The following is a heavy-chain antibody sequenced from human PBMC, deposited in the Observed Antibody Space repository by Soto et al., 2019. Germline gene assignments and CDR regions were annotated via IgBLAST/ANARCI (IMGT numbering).Heavy chain of an antibody. CDR3: AXXXXLXXDFDY. CDR2: ISYDGSNK. V-gene: IGHV3-30-3*01. CDR1: GFTFSSYA. D-gene: IGHD5-18*01. J-gene: IGHJ4*02. Sequence: QVQLVESGGGVVQPGRSLRLSCAASGFTFSSYAMHWVRQAPGKGLEWVAVISYDGSNKYYADSVKGRFTISRDNSKNTLYLQMNSLRAEDTAVXXCAXXXXLXXDFDYWGQGTLVTVSS.